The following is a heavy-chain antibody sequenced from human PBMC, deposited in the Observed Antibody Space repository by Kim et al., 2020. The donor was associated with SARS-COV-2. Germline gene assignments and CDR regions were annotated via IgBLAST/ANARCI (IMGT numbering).Heavy chain of an antibody. CDR3: VREPNY. Sequence: GTSIKYADSLNGRLPITRDNAKKSLSLQMNSLTPEDTAVYYCVREPNYWGQGTLVTVSS. J-gene: IGHJ4*02. V-gene: IGHV3-11*01. CDR2: GTSI.